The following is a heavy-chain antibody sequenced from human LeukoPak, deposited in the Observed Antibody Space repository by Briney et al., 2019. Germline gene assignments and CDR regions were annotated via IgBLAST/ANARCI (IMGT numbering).Heavy chain of an antibody. CDR2: ISSNGGST. Sequence: SGGSLRLSCSASGFTFSSYAMHWVRQAPGKGLEYVSAISSNGGSTYYADSVKGRFTISRDNSKNTLYLQMSSLRAEDAAVYYCVKDPSQLWLLGYFDYWGQGTLVTVSS. J-gene: IGHJ4*02. D-gene: IGHD5-18*01. CDR1: GFTFSSYA. CDR3: VKDPSQLWLLGYFDY. V-gene: IGHV3-64D*06.